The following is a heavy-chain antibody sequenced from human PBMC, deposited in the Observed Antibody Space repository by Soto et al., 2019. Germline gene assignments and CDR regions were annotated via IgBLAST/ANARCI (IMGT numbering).Heavy chain of an antibody. CDR1: GLTFSDYY. D-gene: IGHD4-17*01. CDR2: ISTGGNII. V-gene: IGHV3-11*01. Sequence: QVQLEESGGGLVKPGGSLRLSCEVSGLTFSDYYMSWIRQAPGKGLEWISFISTGGNIIYYADSVEGRFTISRDNAQNSLFLQMTDLRADDTAMYYCATEDYGDSMSFDAWGQGTLVTVSS. J-gene: IGHJ4*02. CDR3: ATEDYGDSMSFDA.